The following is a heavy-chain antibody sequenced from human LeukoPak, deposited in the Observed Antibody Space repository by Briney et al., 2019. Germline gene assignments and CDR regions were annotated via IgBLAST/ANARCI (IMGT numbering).Heavy chain of an antibody. CDR1: GFIFSSYA. CDR2: ISGSGGTT. CDR3: AKDYGSGSYLSGYNWFDP. Sequence: GGSLRLSCAASGFIFSSYAMTWVRQAPGKGLEWVSGISGSGGTTYYADSVKGRFTISRDNSKNTLYLQMNSLRAEDTAVYYCAKDYGSGSYLSGYNWFDPWGQGTLVTVSS. J-gene: IGHJ5*02. V-gene: IGHV3-23*01. D-gene: IGHD3-10*01.